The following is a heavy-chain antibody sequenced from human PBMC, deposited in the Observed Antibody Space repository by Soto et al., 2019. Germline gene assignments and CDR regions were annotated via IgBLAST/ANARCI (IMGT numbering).Heavy chain of an antibody. D-gene: IGHD5-12*01. CDR2: ISGSGGST. J-gene: IGHJ4*02. Sequence: PGGSLRLSCAASGFTLSSYAMSWVRQAPGKGLEWGSAISGSGGSTYYADSVQGRFTISRDNSKNTLSLQMNTLRAEDTAVYYCANLVVATIRGYFDYLGQGTLVTVSS. V-gene: IGHV3-23*01. CDR3: ANLVVATIRGYFDY. CDR1: GFTLSSYA.